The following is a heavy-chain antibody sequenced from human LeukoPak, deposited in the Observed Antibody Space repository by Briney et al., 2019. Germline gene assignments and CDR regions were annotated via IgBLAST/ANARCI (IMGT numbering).Heavy chain of an antibody. Sequence: GGSLRFSCAAPGFTFSSYEMNWVRQAPGEGLEWVSYISSSGSTIYYADSVKGRFTISRDNAKNSLYLQMNSLRAEDTAVYYCARLGSDWFDPWGQGTLVTVSS. V-gene: IGHV3-48*03. J-gene: IGHJ5*02. D-gene: IGHD7-27*01. CDR1: GFTFSSYE. CDR2: ISSSGSTI. CDR3: ARLGSDWFDP.